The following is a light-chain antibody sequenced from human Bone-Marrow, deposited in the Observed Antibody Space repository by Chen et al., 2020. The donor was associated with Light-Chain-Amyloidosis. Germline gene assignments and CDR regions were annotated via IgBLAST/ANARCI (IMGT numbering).Light chain of an antibody. Sequence: DIQMTQSPSSLSASVGDRVTITCRASQTISRSLSWYQHKPGKAPKLLIYGASTLQGGVPSRFSGSGSGTDFALSITSLQPEDFATYYCQQTFITPWTFGQGTRVEI. CDR2: GAS. V-gene: IGKV1-39*01. J-gene: IGKJ1*01. CDR3: QQTFITPWT. CDR1: QTISRS.